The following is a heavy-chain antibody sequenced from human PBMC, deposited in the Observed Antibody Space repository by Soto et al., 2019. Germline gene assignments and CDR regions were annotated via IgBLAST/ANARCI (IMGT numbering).Heavy chain of an antibody. CDR2: ISGSTGST. CDR1: GFSFSSYA. Sequence: GGSLRLSCAASGFSFSSYAMSWVRQAPGKGLEWVSGISGSTGSTYYADSVKGRSTISRDNSKNTLYVQMNSLRAEDTAVYYCAKGAPSDYYDSSGYYFFDYWGQGTLVTVSS. J-gene: IGHJ4*02. CDR3: AKGAPSDYYDSSGYYFFDY. D-gene: IGHD3-22*01. V-gene: IGHV3-23*01.